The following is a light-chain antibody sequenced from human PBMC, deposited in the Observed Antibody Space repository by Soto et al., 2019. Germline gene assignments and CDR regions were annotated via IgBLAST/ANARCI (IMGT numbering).Light chain of an antibody. CDR1: QSVSSY. Sequence: EIVLTQSPATLSLSPGERATLSCRASQSVSSYLAWYQQKPGQAPRLLIYDASNRATGIPARFSGSGSGTDFTLTISSLEPEDFAVDYCQQRSNCRRTFGQGTKVEIK. J-gene: IGKJ1*01. CDR2: DAS. CDR3: QQRSNCRRT. V-gene: IGKV3-11*01.